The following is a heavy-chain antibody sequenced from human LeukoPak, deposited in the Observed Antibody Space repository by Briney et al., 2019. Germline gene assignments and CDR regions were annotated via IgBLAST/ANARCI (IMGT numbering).Heavy chain of an antibody. Sequence: SGGSLRLSCAASGFTFSSYAMSWVRQAPGKGLEWVSAISGSGGSTYYADSVKGRFTISRDNSKNTLYLQMNSLRAEDTAVYYCAKGFYYYDSSGYYAFDYWGQGTLVTVSS. J-gene: IGHJ4*02. CDR1: GFTFSSYA. CDR2: ISGSGGST. V-gene: IGHV3-23*01. CDR3: AKGFYYYDSSGYYAFDY. D-gene: IGHD3-22*01.